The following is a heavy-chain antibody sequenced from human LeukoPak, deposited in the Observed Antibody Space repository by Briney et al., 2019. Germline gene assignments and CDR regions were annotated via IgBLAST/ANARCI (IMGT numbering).Heavy chain of an antibody. V-gene: IGHV1-8*03. Sequence: ASVKVSCKASGYTFTSYDINWVRQATGQGLEWMGWMNPNSGNTGYAQKFQGRVTITRNTSISTAYMELSSLRSDDTAVYYCARGNRFWSGYYFDYWGQGTLVTVSS. CDR1: GYTFTSYD. J-gene: IGHJ4*02. CDR2: MNPNSGNT. CDR3: ARGNRFWSGYYFDY. D-gene: IGHD3-3*01.